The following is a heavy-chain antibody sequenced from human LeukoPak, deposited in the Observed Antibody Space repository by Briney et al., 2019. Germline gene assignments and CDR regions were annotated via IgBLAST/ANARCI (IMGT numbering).Heavy chain of an antibody. Sequence: GGSLRLSGAASAVSFSTNCMSCGSHPPGEGLEWVANIKQDGGENSYVGSVKGRYTTSTDNATNSLFLQMSSPRAEETAVYYCAKARNDFWSPYSVQYFGYWGQGTLVTVSS. CDR2: IKQDGGEN. V-gene: IGHV3-7*01. CDR1: AVSFSTNC. J-gene: IGHJ4*02. D-gene: IGHD3-3*01. CDR3: AKARNDFWSPYSVQYFGY.